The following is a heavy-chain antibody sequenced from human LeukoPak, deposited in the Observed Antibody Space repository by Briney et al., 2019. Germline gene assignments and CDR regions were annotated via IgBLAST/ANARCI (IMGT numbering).Heavy chain of an antibody. V-gene: IGHV3-21*01. Sequence: PGGSLRLSCVASGFTFSSYSMNWVRQAPGKGLEWVSSISSSSSYIYYADSVKGRFTISRDNAKNSLYLQMNSLRAEDTAVYYCAREGGSHDILTGYSSAWDAFDIWGQGTMVTVSS. J-gene: IGHJ3*02. CDR3: AREGGSHDILTGYSSAWDAFDI. CDR1: GFTFSSYS. D-gene: IGHD3-9*01. CDR2: ISSSSSYI.